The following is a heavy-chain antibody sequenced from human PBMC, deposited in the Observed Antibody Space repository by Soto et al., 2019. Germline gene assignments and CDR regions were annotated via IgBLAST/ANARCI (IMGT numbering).Heavy chain of an antibody. CDR2: ISYDGSNK. Sequence: PGVSLRLSWAASGFTFSSYGMHWVRQAPGKGLEWVAVISYDGSNKYYADSVKGRFTISRDNSKNTLYLQMNSLRAEDTAVYYCAKLPINYYDSSGYAFDIWGQGTMVTVSS. J-gene: IGHJ3*02. CDR3: AKLPINYYDSSGYAFDI. CDR1: GFTFSSYG. D-gene: IGHD3-22*01. V-gene: IGHV3-30*18.